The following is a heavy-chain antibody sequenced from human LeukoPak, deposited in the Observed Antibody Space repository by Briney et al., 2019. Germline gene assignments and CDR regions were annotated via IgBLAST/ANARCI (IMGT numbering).Heavy chain of an antibody. CDR1: GFTFSGYA. J-gene: IGHJ4*02. D-gene: IGHD5-12*01. V-gene: IGHV3-23*01. Sequence: PGGSLRLSCAASGFTFSGYAMGWVRQAPGKGPEWVSAISASGGTTHYADSVKGRFTLSRDNSRNTLHLQLHSLRAEDTAIYYCAKVWLAPGPTYDYWGQGTLVTVSS. CDR3: AKVWLAPGPTYDY. CDR2: ISASGGTT.